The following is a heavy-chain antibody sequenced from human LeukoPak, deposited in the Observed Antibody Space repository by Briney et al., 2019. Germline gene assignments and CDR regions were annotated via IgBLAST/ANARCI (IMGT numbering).Heavy chain of an antibody. CDR1: GGSISRGGYY. CDR3: ARGGYYFYYPMDV. CDR2: IYYSGST. Sequence: SEPVSLTCTVSGGSISRGGYYWSWIRQHPGKGLEGIGYIYYSGSTYYNPSLKSRVTISVDTSKNQFSLKLNSVTAADTAVYYCARGGYYFYYPMDVWGQGTTVTV. J-gene: IGHJ6*02. V-gene: IGHV4-31*03.